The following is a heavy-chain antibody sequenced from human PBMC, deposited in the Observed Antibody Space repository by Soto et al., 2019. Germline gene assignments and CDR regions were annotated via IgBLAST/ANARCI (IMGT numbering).Heavy chain of an antibody. CDR1: GDTFSSYA. CDR2: IIPIFGTA. Sequence: QVQLVQSGTEIKKPGASVKVSCEASGDTFSSYAISWVRQAPGQGLEWMGGIIPIFGTANYAQKFQGRVTITADKSTSTAYMELSSLRSEDTAVYYCARASMPPPRLVRPPFDPWGQGTLVTVSS. J-gene: IGHJ5*02. D-gene: IGHD2-2*01. CDR3: ARASMPPPRLVRPPFDP. V-gene: IGHV1-69*06.